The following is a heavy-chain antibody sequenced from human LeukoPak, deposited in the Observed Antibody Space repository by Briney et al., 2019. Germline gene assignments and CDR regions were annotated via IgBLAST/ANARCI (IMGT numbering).Heavy chain of an antibody. V-gene: IGHV3-7*01. Sequence: PGGSLRLSCAASGFTFISYWMSWVRQAPGKGLEWVAHIKQDGSEKYYVDSVKGRFTISRDNAKNSLSLQMNSLRAEDTSVYYCERGHSNCSGGSCPFDYWGQRTLVTVSS. CDR3: ERGHSNCSGGSCPFDY. CDR2: IKQDGSEK. CDR1: GFTFISYW. D-gene: IGHD2-15*01. J-gene: IGHJ4*02.